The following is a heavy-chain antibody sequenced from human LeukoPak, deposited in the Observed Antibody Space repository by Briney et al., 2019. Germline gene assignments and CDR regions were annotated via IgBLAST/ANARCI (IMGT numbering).Heavy chain of an antibody. CDR1: GFTFDDYA. Sequence: QTGGSLRLSCAASGFTFDDYAMHWVRQAPGKGLEWVSGISWNSGSIGYADSVKGRFTISRDNAKNSLYLQMNSLRAEDTALYYCAKAGSSWYRNWYFDLWGRGTLVTVSS. CDR3: AKAGSSWYRNWYFDL. J-gene: IGHJ2*01. D-gene: IGHD6-13*01. V-gene: IGHV3-9*01. CDR2: ISWNSGSI.